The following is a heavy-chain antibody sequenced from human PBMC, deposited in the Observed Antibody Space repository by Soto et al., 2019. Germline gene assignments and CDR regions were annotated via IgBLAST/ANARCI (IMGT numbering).Heavy chain of an antibody. CDR3: AKSSCSSTSCLFHYYYGMNV. J-gene: IGHJ6*02. D-gene: IGHD2-2*01. V-gene: IGHV3-23*01. CDR2: ISGSGGGT. CDR1: GFIFSNYA. Sequence: EEQLLESGGGLVQPGGSLRLSCAASGFIFSNYAMNWVRQAPGKGLEWVSAISGSGGGTYYADSVKGRFTISRDNSKNTLYLQMNSLRAEDTAVYYCAKSSCSSTSCLFHYYYGMNVWGQGTTVTVSS.